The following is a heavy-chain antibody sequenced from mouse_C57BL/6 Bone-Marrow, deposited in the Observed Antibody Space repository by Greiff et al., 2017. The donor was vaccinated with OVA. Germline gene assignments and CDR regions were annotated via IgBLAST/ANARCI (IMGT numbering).Heavy chain of an antibody. J-gene: IGHJ4*01. D-gene: IGHD1-1*01. CDR3: VRHDYYGSSRAMDY. Sequence: EVKVVESGGGLVQPKGSLKLSCAASGFSFNTYAMNWVRQAPGKGLEWVARIRSKSNNYATYYADSVKDRFTISRDDSESMLYLQMNNLKTEDTAMYYCVRHDYYGSSRAMDYWGQGTSVTVSS. CDR2: IRSKSNNYAT. CDR1: GFSFNTYA. V-gene: IGHV10-1*01.